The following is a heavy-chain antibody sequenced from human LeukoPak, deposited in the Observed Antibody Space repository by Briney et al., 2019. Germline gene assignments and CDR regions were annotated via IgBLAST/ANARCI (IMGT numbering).Heavy chain of an antibody. Sequence: GGSLRLSCAASGFNFSSYAMSWVRQAPGKGLEWVSAISGSGGSTYYADSVKGRFTISRDNSKNTLYLQMNSLRAEDTAVYYCANFVATIRDYFDYWGQGTLVTVSS. CDR3: ANFVATIRDYFDY. V-gene: IGHV3-23*01. CDR2: ISGSGGST. CDR1: GFNFSSYA. J-gene: IGHJ4*02. D-gene: IGHD2-15*01.